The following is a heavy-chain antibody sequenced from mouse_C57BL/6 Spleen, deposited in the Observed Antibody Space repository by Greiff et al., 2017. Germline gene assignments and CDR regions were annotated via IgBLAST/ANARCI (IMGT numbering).Heavy chain of an antibody. Sequence: ESGPGLVKPSQSLSLTCSVTGYSITSGYYWNWIRQFPGNKLEWMGYISYDGSNNYNPSLKNRISITRDTSKNQFFLKLNSVTTEDTATYYCARDYYYGYFDYWGQGTTLTVSS. CDR1: GYSITSGYY. V-gene: IGHV3-6*01. CDR2: ISYDGSN. D-gene: IGHD1-1*01. J-gene: IGHJ2*01. CDR3: ARDYYYGYFDY.